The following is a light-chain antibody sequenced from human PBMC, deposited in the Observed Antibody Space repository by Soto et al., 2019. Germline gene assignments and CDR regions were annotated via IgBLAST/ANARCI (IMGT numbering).Light chain of an antibody. Sequence: IQLSQTPSSVSASVGDRVTITCRASQGASTWLAWYQQRPRSAPKLLIYGASTLQIGVPSRFSGSGSGTDFTLTISSLQPEDVATYFCQQANSFPITFGQGTRLE. J-gene: IGKJ5*01. V-gene: IGKV1-12*01. CDR1: QGASTW. CDR2: GAS. CDR3: QQANSFPIT.